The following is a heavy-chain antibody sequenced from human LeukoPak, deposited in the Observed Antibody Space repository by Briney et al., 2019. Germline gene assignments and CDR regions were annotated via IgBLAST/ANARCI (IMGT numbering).Heavy chain of an antibody. D-gene: IGHD4-17*01. CDR1: GGSISSYY. Sequence: PSETLSLTCTVSGGSISSYYWSWIRQPPGKGLEWIGYIYYSGSTNYNPSLKSRVTISVDTSKNQFSLKLSSVTAADTAVYYCARRFYDDYGDPSRFDYWGQGTLVTVSS. CDR3: ARRFYDDYGDPSRFDY. V-gene: IGHV4-59*08. J-gene: IGHJ4*02. CDR2: IYYSGST.